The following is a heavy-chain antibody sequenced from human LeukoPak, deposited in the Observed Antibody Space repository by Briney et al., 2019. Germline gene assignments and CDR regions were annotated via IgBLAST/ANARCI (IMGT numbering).Heavy chain of an antibody. CDR3: ATAPLTYCANGVCYYFQH. J-gene: IGHJ1*01. D-gene: IGHD2-8*01. CDR2: FDPEDVET. Sequence: ASVKVSCKVSGYTLTELSMHWVRQAPGKGLYWMGCFDPEDVETIYAQKFQGRVTMTEDTSTDTAYMEVSSLRSEDTAVYYCATAPLTYCANGVCYYFQHWGQGTLVTVSS. V-gene: IGHV1-24*01. CDR1: GYTLTELS.